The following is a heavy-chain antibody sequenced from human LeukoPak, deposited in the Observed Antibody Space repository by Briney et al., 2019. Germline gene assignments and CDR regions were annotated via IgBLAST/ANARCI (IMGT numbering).Heavy chain of an antibody. Sequence: GGSLRLSCAASGFTFSSYAMSWVRQAPGKGLEWVSAISGSGGSTYYADPVKGRFTISRDNSKNTLYLQMNSLRAEDTAVYYCAKEDNPRGLILEQRTPFDYWGQGTLVTVSS. J-gene: IGHJ4*02. CDR3: AKEDNPRGLILEQRTPFDY. V-gene: IGHV3-23*01. CDR1: GFTFSSYA. D-gene: IGHD1/OR15-1a*01. CDR2: ISGSGGST.